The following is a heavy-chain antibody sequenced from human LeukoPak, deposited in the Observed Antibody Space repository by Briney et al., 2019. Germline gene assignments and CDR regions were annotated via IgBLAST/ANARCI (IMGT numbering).Heavy chain of an antibody. Sequence: GGSLRLSCAASGFTFSSYGMNWVRQAPGKGLEWISYISSSSSTIYYADSVKGRFTISRDNAKNSLYLQMNSLRAEDTAVYYCAREILEWLRVSYYYYMDVWGKGTTVTVSS. CDR3: AREILEWLRVSYYYYMDV. J-gene: IGHJ6*03. D-gene: IGHD3-3*01. CDR2: ISSSSSTI. CDR1: GFTFSSYG. V-gene: IGHV3-48*01.